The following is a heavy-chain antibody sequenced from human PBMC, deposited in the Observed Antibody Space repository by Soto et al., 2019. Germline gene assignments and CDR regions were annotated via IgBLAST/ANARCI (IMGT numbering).Heavy chain of an antibody. D-gene: IGHD2-2*01. CDR2: INHSGST. CDR1: GGSFSGYY. V-gene: IGHV4-34*01. CDR3: ARASARMGDCSSTSCYEDYYYMDV. Sequence: QVQLQQWGAGLLKPSETLSLTCAVYGGSFSGYYWSWIRQPPGKGLEWIGEINHSGSTNYNPSLKSRVTISVDTHKNQFSLKLSSVTAADTAVYYCARASARMGDCSSTSCYEDYYYMDVWGKGTTVTVSS. J-gene: IGHJ6*03.